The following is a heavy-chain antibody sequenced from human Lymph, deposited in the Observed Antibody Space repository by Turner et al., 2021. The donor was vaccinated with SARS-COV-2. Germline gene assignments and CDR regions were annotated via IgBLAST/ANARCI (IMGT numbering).Heavy chain of an antibody. V-gene: IGHV3-23*01. CDR3: AKDPNWYILSAVDY. D-gene: IGHD1-1*01. CDR1: GFPFSSYA. Sequence: EVQLLESGGGLVQPGGSLRLSCAASGFPFSSYAMRWVRQAPGQGLEWVSSITSSGGSTYFADSVKGRFTISRDNSKNTLYLQMNSLRAEDTAVYYCAKDPNWYILSAVDYWGQGTLVTVSS. CDR2: ITSSGGST. J-gene: IGHJ4*02.